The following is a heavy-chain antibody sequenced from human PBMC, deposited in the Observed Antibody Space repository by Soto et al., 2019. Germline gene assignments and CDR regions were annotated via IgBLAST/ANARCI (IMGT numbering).Heavy chain of an antibody. V-gene: IGHV5-10-1*01. J-gene: IGHJ6*02. D-gene: IGHD3-10*01. CDR1: GYSFTSYW. CDR2: IDPSDSYT. Sequence: PGESLKISCKGSGYSFTSYWISWVRQMPGKGLEWMGRIDPSDSYTNYSPSFQGHVTISADKSISTAYLQWSSLKASDTAMYYCARPPRAPYYYGSGNVYVWGQGTTVTVSS. CDR3: ARPPRAPYYYGSGNVYV.